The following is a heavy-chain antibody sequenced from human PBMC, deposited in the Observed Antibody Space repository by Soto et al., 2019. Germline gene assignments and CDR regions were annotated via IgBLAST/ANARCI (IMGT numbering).Heavy chain of an antibody. Sequence: GSLRLSCAASGFTFSSYAMSWVRQAPGKGLEWVSAISGSGGSTYYADSVKGRFTISRDNSKNTLYLQMNSLRAEDTAVYYCAKDLNVVVVAATGFDYWGQGTLVTVSS. D-gene: IGHD2-15*01. CDR1: GFTFSSYA. J-gene: IGHJ4*02. CDR2: ISGSGGST. V-gene: IGHV3-23*01. CDR3: AKDLNVVVVAATGFDY.